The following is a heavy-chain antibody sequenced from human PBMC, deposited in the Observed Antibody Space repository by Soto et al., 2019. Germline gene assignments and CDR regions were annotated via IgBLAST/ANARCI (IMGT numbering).Heavy chain of an antibody. CDR1: GGSISSGGYY. J-gene: IGHJ4*02. CDR3: ARRVSHDFFDY. CDR2: IYYSGST. V-gene: IGHV4-31*03. Sequence: ATETLSLTCTVSGGSISSGGYYWSWIRQHPGKGLEWIGYIYYSGSTYYNPSLKSRVTISVDTSKNQFSLKLSSVTAADTAVYYCARRVSHDFFDYWGQGTLVTVSS. D-gene: IGHD3-3*01.